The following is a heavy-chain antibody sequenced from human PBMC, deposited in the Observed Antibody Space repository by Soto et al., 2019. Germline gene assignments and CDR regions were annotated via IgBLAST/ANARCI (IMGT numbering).Heavy chain of an antibody. V-gene: IGHV3-23*01. Sequence: GGSLRLDCAGSGNTCSCYSMSCVNQAPGKGLEWVSAISGSGGSTYYADSVKGWFTISRDNSKNTLYLQMNSLRAEDTAVYYCAKSGGYNYGYQETDYRGQGTPVTVSS. CDR1: GNTCSCYS. CDR3: AKSGGYNYGYQETDY. CDR2: ISGSGGST. D-gene: IGHD5-18*01. J-gene: IGHJ4*02.